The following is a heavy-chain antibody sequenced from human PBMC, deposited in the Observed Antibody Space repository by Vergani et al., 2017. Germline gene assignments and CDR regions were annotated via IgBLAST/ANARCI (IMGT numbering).Heavy chain of an antibody. CDR3: ARTGREQWLGYAFGY. CDR2: IYHSGST. J-gene: IGHJ4*02. V-gene: IGHV4-39*07. CDR1: GGSISSSSYY. Sequence: QVQLQESGPGLVKPSETLSLTCTVSGGSISSSSYYWGWIRQPPGKGLEWIGSIYHSGSTYYNPSLKSRVTISVDTSKNQFSLKLSSVTAADTAVYYCARTGREQWLGYAFGYWGQGTLVTVSS. D-gene: IGHD6-19*01.